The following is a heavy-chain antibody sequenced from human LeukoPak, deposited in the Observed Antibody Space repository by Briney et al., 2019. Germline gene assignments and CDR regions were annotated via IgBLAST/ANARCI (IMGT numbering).Heavy chain of an antibody. Sequence: ASVKVSCKASGGTFSSYAISWVRQAPGQGLEWMGIINPSGGSTSYAQKFQGRVTMTRDTSTSTVYMELSSLRSEDTAVYYCARDFGRGYSYGAFDYWGQGTLVTVSS. CDR2: INPSGGST. J-gene: IGHJ4*02. CDR3: ARDFGRGYSYGAFDY. D-gene: IGHD5-18*01. V-gene: IGHV1-46*01. CDR1: GGTFSSYA.